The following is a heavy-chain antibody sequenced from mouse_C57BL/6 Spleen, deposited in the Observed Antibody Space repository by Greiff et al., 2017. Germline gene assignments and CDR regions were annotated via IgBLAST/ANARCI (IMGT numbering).Heavy chain of an antibody. CDR2: INPNNGGT. D-gene: IGHD1-1*01. CDR1: GYTFTDYY. J-gene: IGHJ1*03. V-gene: IGHV1-26*01. CDR3: ARGHITTVVATGFDV. Sequence: VQLQQSGPELVKPGASVKISCKASGYTFTDYYMNWVKQSHGKSLEWIGDINPNNGGTSYNQKFKGKATLTVDKSSSTAYMELRSLTSEDSAVXYCARGHITTVVATGFDVWGTGTTVTVSS.